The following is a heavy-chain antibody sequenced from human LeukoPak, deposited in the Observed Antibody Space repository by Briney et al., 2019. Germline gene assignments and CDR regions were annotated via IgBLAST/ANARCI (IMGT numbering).Heavy chain of an antibody. CDR1: GFPFRNAW. V-gene: IGHV3-15*01. CDR3: TTDNWYSSGWYDYGLVY. CDR2: IKSKTDGGTT. Sequence: GGSLRLSFAASGFPFRNAWMGWVRQAPGKGLEWGGRIKSKTDGGTTDHAATVKGRFTIARDDSKNTLSLEMNSLKTEDTDVYYCTTDNWYSSGWYDYGLVYWGEGSLVTDSS. D-gene: IGHD6-19*01. J-gene: IGHJ4*02.